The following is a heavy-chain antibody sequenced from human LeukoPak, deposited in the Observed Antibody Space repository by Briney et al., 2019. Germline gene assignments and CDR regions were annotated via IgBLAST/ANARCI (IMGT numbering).Heavy chain of an antibody. D-gene: IGHD1-14*01. J-gene: IGHJ4*02. V-gene: IGHV3-66*01. Sequence: GGSLRLSCAASGFTLTRNHMNWVRQVPGKGLEWVSIIYSSDATYYADSVKGRFTVSRDKAKNTLYLQMNSLRADDTAVYYCARETPGSRVFDSWGQGTLVTVSS. CDR2: IYSSDAT. CDR1: GFTLTRNH. CDR3: ARETPGSRVFDS.